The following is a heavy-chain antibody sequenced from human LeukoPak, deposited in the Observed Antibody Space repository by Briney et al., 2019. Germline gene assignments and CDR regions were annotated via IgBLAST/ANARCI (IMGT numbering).Heavy chain of an antibody. Sequence: SQTLSLTCTVSGGSISSGGYYWSWIRQPPGKGLEWIGYIYHSGSTYYNPSLKSRVTISVDRSKNQFSLKLSSVTAADTAVYYCARDYPSRSCRFAYWGQGTLVTVSS. J-gene: IGHJ4*02. CDR2: IYHSGST. CDR1: GGSISSGGYY. V-gene: IGHV4-30-2*01. CDR3: ARDYPSRSCRFAY. D-gene: IGHD1-26*01.